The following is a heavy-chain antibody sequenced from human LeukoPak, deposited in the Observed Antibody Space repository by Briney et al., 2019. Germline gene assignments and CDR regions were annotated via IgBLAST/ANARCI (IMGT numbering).Heavy chain of an antibody. D-gene: IGHD2-15*01. CDR1: GYTFTSYA. CDR3: ARDSFDNWFDP. Sequence: ASVKVSCKASGYTFTSYAMHWVRQAPGQRLEWMGWINAGNGNTKYSQKSQGRVTITRATSPSTAYMELSSLRSEDTAVYYCARDSFDNWFDPWGQGTLVTVSS. J-gene: IGHJ5*02. CDR2: INAGNGNT. V-gene: IGHV1-3*01.